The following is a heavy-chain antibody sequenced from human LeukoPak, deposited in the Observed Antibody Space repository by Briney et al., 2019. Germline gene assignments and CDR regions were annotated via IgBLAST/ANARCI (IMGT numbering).Heavy chain of an antibody. V-gene: IGHV4-31*03. J-gene: IGHJ4*02. CDR1: GGSISSGGYF. Sequence: SETLSLTCTVSGGSISSGGYFWSWIRQHPGEGLEWIGYIYYSGSTYYNPSLKRRLTISVDTSKNQFSLKLNSMIAADTAVYYCARTTGYYDSSGPLYYFDFWGQGTLVTVSS. CDR2: IYYSGST. D-gene: IGHD3-22*01. CDR3: ARTTGYYDSSGPLYYFDF.